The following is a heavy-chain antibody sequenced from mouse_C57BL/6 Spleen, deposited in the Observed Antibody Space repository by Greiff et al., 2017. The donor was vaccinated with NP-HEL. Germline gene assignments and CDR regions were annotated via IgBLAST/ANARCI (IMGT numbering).Heavy chain of an antibody. CDR2: IYPGDGDT. V-gene: IGHV1-80*01. CDR1: GYAFSSYW. Sequence: VQLQQSGAELVKPGASVKISCKASGYAFSSYWMNWVKQRPGKGLEWIGQIYPGDGDTNYNGKFKGKATLTADKSSSTAYMQLSSLTSEDSAVYFWARGAVVAPYWYFDVWGTGTTVTVSS. J-gene: IGHJ1*03. D-gene: IGHD1-1*01. CDR3: ARGAVVAPYWYFDV.